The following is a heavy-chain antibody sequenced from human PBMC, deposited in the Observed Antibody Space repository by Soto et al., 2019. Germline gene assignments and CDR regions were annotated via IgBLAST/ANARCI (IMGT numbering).Heavy chain of an antibody. V-gene: IGHV3-11*01. CDR3: TRDPRIKDF. CDR2: ISPGGDIT. D-gene: IGHD3-16*01. CDR1: GFSFRDHY. J-gene: IGHJ4*02. Sequence: GGSLRLSCAASGFSFRDHYMTWIRQAPGKGLELLSYISPGGDITNYVDSVKGRFTISRDNAKNSLFLHMNSLRAEDTAVYYCTRDPRIKDFWGQGTLVTVSS.